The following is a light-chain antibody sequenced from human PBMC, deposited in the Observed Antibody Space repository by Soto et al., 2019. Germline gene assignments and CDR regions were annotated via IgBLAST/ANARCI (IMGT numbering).Light chain of an antibody. CDR2: EVS. CDR1: SRDVGGYNF. V-gene: IGLV2-8*01. CDR3: CSNAGSDNRYG. J-gene: IGLJ1*01. Sequence: QSVLTQPPSASGSPGQSVTISCTGTSRDVGGYNFVSWYQQHPGKAPKLMIYEVSKRPSGVPERFSGSKSGNTSSLTGSGLQSEYEADYYCCSNAGSDNRYGFGTGTKVTVL.